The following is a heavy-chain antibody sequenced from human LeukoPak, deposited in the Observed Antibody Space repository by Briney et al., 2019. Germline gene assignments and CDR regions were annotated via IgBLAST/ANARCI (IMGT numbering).Heavy chain of an antibody. J-gene: IGHJ4*02. CDR3: ARGHGSSGWPFDY. CDR2: IWYDGSNK. V-gene: IGHV3-33*01. Sequence: GGSLRLSCVASGFTFSSYGMHWVRQAPGKGLEWVAVIWYDGSNKYYADPVEGRFTISRDNSKNILFLQMDSLRAEDTAVYYCARGHGSSGWPFDYWGQGTLVIVSS. D-gene: IGHD6-19*01. CDR1: GFTFSSYG.